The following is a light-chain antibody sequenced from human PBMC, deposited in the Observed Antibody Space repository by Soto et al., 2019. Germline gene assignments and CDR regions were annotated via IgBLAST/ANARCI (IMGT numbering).Light chain of an antibody. CDR3: QSYDSSLNAVV. Sequence: QSVLTQPPSVSGAPGQRVTISCTGLSSNIGAGYDVNWYQQVPGTAPKLLIYGNKNRPSGVPDRFSGSRSGTSGSLAITGLQTEDGADYFCQSYDSSLNAVVFGGGTKLTVL. CDR1: SSNIGAGYD. CDR2: GNK. V-gene: IGLV1-40*01. J-gene: IGLJ3*02.